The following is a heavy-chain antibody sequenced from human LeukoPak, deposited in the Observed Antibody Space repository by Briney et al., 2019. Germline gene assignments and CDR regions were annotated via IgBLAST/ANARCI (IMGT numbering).Heavy chain of an antibody. J-gene: IGHJ3*01. D-gene: IGHD5-24*01. CDR1: GFTFSTYA. V-gene: IGHV3-23*01. Sequence: PGGSLRLSCAASGFTFSTYAMRWVRQAPGKGLELVSVISGSGSSTYYADSVKGRFTISRDNSKNTLYLQMNSLRAEDTAVYYCAKEMATIRAFDFWGQGTMVTVSS. CDR3: AKEMATIRAFDF. CDR2: ISGSGSST.